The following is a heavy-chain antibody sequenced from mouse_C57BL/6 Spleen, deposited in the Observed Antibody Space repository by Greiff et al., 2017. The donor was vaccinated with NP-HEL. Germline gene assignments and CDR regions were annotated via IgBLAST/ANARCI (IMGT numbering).Heavy chain of an antibody. V-gene: IGHV1-50*01. Sequence: QVQLQQPGAELVKPGASVKLSCKASGYTFTSYWMQWVKQRPGQGLEWIGEIDPSDSYTNYNQKFKGKATLTVDTSSSTAYMQLSSLTSEDSAVYYCARSITTVVATRGYFDVGGTGTTVTVSS. D-gene: IGHD1-1*01. CDR3: ARSITTVVATRGYFDV. J-gene: IGHJ1*03. CDR1: GYTFTSYW. CDR2: IDPSDSYT.